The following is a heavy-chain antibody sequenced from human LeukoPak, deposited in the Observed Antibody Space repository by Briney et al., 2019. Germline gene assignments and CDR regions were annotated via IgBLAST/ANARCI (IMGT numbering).Heavy chain of an antibody. D-gene: IGHD3-9*01. V-gene: IGHV4-59*08. J-gene: IGHJ4*02. CDR3: ARHERGYDVLTGYYIRHVDY. CDR2: IYYTGRT. CDR1: GGSISSYY. Sequence: SETLSLTCTVSGGSISSYYWSWIRQPPGKGLEWIGYIYYTGRTNYNPSLKSRVTISVDTSKNQFSLQLFSVTAADTAVYYCARHERGYDVLTGYYIRHVDYWGQGTLVTVSS.